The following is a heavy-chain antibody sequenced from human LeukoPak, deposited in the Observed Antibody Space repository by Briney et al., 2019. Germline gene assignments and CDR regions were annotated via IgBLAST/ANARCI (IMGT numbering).Heavy chain of an antibody. Sequence: GGSLRLSCEASGFTFNSYPMSWVRQAPGKGLEWVSAISSSADNTYYADFAKGRFTISRDNSKNTLYLQINSLRAEDTAVYYCASARHYYDSSGYYWWGQGTLVTVSS. CDR1: GFTFNSYP. J-gene: IGHJ4*02. CDR2: ISSSADNT. CDR3: ASARHYYDSSGYYW. V-gene: IGHV3-23*01. D-gene: IGHD3-22*01.